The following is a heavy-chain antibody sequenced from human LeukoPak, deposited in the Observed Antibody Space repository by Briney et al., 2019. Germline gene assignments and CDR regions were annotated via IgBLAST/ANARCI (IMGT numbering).Heavy chain of an antibody. Sequence: ESGPALVKPTQTLTLTCTFSGSSLSTSGMRVSWIRQPPGKALEWLARIDWDDDKFYSTSLKTRLTLSKDTSKNQVVLTMTNMDPVDTATYYCARISEWLYFDYWGQGTLVTVSA. CDR1: GSSLSTSGMR. CDR3: ARISEWLYFDY. CDR2: IDWDDDK. V-gene: IGHV2-70*04. D-gene: IGHD6-19*01. J-gene: IGHJ4*02.